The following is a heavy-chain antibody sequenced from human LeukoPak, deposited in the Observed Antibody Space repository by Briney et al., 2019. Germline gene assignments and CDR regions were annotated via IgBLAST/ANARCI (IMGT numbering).Heavy chain of an antibody. CDR1: GFTFSSYE. D-gene: IGHD3-10*01. Sequence: GGSLRLSCAASGFTFSSYEMNWVRQAPGKGLEWVSYISSSGSTIYYADSVKGRFTISRDNAKNSLYLQMTSLRAEDTAVYYCAKVRTRWTMVRGVPYMDVWGKGTTVTVSS. CDR3: AKVRTRWTMVRGVPYMDV. CDR2: ISSSGSTI. V-gene: IGHV3-48*03. J-gene: IGHJ6*03.